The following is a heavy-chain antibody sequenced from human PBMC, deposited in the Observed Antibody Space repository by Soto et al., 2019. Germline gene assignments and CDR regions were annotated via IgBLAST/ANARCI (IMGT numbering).Heavy chain of an antibody. J-gene: IGHJ4*02. D-gene: IGHD6-13*01. CDR2: IRSKAYGGTT. Sequence: GESLKISCTASGFTFGDYAMSWFRQAPGKGLEWVGFIRSKAYGGTTEYAASVKGRFTISRDDSKSIAYLQMNSLKTEDTAVYYCTREGSIAAVIQNDYWGQGTLVTVSS. CDR1: GFTFGDYA. CDR3: TREGSIAAVIQNDY. V-gene: IGHV3-49*03.